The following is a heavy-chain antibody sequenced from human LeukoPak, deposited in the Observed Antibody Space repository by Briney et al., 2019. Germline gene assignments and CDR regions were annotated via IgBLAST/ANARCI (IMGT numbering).Heavy chain of an antibody. CDR1: GGSISSSSYY. CDR3: ARGDRMRVTTRNWFDP. J-gene: IGHJ5*02. CDR2: IYYSGST. Sequence: SETLSLTCTVSGGSISSSSYYWGWIRQPPGKGLEWIGSIYYSGSTYYNPSLKSRVTISVDTSKNQFSLKLSSVTAADTAVYYCARGDRMRVTTRNWFDPWGQGTLVTVSS. D-gene: IGHD3-16*01. V-gene: IGHV4-39*07.